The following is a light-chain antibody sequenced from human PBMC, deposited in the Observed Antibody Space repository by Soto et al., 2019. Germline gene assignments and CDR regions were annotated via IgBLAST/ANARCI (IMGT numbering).Light chain of an antibody. J-gene: IGKJ4*01. CDR2: AVS. V-gene: IGKV1-17*01. Sequence: IQMSQSPSSISAPVGDRFTITCRASQGIRDDLGWYQQRTGKAPTRLIYAVSSLQNGVPSRVRGTGSGTEFTLTISSLQPEDVASYYCLQHNSYPLSFGGGTKVDIK. CDR1: QGIRDD. CDR3: LQHNSYPLS.